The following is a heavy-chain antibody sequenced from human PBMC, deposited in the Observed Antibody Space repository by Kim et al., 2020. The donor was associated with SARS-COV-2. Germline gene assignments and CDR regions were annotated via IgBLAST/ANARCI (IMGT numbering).Heavy chain of an antibody. CDR3: AKGVRVRGVIPHYYYYYGMDV. D-gene: IGHD3-10*01. J-gene: IGHJ6*02. V-gene: IGHV3-30*18. CDR2: ISYDGSNK. CDR1: GFTFSSYG. Sequence: GGSLRLSCAASGFTFSSYGMHWVRQAPGKGLEWVAVISYDGSNKYYADSVKGRFTISRDNSKNTLYLQMNSLRAEDTAVYYCAKGVRVRGVIPHYYYYYGMDVWGQGTTVTVSS.